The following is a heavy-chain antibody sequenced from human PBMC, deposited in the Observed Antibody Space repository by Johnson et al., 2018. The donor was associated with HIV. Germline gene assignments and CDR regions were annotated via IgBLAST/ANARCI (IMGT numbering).Heavy chain of an antibody. V-gene: IGHV3-7*01. D-gene: IGHD6-19*01. CDR3: ARDQGTSSGWPEAFDI. J-gene: IGHJ3*02. CDR2: INQDGTKT. CDR1: GFTLDNYW. Sequence: VQLVESGGGLVQPGGSLRLSCAASGFTLDNYWMTWVRQAPGKGLEWVAHINQDGTKTSLADTVTGRFTIFRDSAKNSRDLQMNSLTAADTAFYYCARDQGTSSGWPEAFDIWGQGTLVTVSA.